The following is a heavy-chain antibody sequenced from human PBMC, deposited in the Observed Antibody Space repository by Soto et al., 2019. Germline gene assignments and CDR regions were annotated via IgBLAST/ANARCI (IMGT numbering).Heavy chain of an antibody. D-gene: IGHD1-20*01. J-gene: IGHJ4*02. V-gene: IGHV4-39*01. CDR2: VFYTGFT. CDR1: GASISGSYYY. Sequence: SETLSLTCAVSGASISGSYYYWAWLRQSPWKGPEWIGSVFYTGFTSYNLSLESRVSVSVDTSKSQFSLKLSAVTAADTAVYYCATSQKGYNWNYFDHWGQGXLVTVYS. CDR3: ATSQKGYNWNYFDH.